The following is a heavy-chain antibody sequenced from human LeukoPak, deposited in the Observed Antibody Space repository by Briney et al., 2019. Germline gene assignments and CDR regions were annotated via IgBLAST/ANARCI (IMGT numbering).Heavy chain of an antibody. CDR3: AKTMVRGVIITSFDY. Sequence: PGGSLRLSCAVSGFTFSSYAMSWVRQAPGKGLEWVSAISGSGGSTYYADSVKGRFTISRDNSKNTLYLQMNSLRAEDTAVYYCAKTMVRGVIITSFDYWGQGTLVTVSS. CDR1: GFTFSSYA. CDR2: ISGSGGST. V-gene: IGHV3-23*01. J-gene: IGHJ4*02. D-gene: IGHD3-10*01.